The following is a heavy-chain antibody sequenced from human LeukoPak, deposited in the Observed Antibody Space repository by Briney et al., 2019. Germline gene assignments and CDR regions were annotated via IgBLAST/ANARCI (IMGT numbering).Heavy chain of an antibody. CDR3: ARDQKALYYYGMDV. Sequence: GGSLRLSCAASGFTFSSYSVNWVRQAPGKGLEWVSSISSSSSYIYYADSVKGRFTISRDNAKNSLYLQMNSLRAEDTAVYYCARDQKALYYYGMDVWGQGTTVTVSS. CDR2: ISSSSSYI. CDR1: GFTFSSYS. V-gene: IGHV3-21*01. J-gene: IGHJ6*02.